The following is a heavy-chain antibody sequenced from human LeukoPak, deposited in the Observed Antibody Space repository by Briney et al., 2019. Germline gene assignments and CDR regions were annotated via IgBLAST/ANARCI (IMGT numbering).Heavy chain of an antibody. CDR2: ISYDGSNK. CDR1: GFTFSTYA. Sequence: PGGSLRLSCAASGFTFSTYAMHWVRQAPGKGLDWVAVISYDGSNKYYADSVKGRFTISRDNSKNTLYLQMNSLRPEDTAVYYCARAYIFDSWGQGTLVTVSS. D-gene: IGHD2-21*01. V-gene: IGHV3-30*03. J-gene: IGHJ4*02. CDR3: ARAYIFDS.